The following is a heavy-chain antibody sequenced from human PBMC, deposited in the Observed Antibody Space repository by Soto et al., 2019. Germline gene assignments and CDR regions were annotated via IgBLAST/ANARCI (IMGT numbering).Heavy chain of an antibody. D-gene: IGHD2-2*02. CDR2: ISSSGSTI. V-gene: IGHV3-48*03. CDR1: GFTFRSYE. J-gene: IGHJ6*02. Sequence: LRLSCAASGFTFRSYEMNWVRQAPWKGLEWVSYISSSGSTIYYADSVKGRFTISRDNAKNSLYLQMNSLRAEDTAVYYCARDSSLRTKKGSFCSSTSCYTRRGMDVWGQGTTVTVSS. CDR3: ARDSSLRTKKGSFCSSTSCYTRRGMDV.